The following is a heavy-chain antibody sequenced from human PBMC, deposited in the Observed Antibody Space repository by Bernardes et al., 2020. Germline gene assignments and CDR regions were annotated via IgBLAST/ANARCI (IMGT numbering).Heavy chain of an antibody. Sequence: GWSLRLSCAASGFTFSSYSMNWVRQAPGKGLEWVSSISSSSSYIYYADSVKGRFTISRDNAKNSLYLQMNSLRAEDTAVYYCARDVIVVEGTLYYYYYMDVWGKGTTVTVSS. D-gene: IGHD3-22*01. CDR3: ARDVIVVEGTLYYYYYMDV. CDR2: ISSSSSYI. CDR1: GFTFSSYS. V-gene: IGHV3-21*01. J-gene: IGHJ6*03.